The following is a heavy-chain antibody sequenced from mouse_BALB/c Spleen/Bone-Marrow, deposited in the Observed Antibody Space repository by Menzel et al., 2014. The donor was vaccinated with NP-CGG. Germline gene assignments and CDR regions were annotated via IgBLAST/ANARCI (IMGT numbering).Heavy chain of an antibody. V-gene: IGHV2-9*02. CDR3: ARDYDEWFAY. Sequence: QVQLKESGPGLVAPSQSLSIPCTVSGFSLTSYGLHWVRRPPGKGLEWLGVIWAGGSTNYNSALMSRLSISKDNSKSQVFLKMNSLQTDDTAMYYCARDYDEWFAYWGQGTLVTVSA. CDR2: IWAGGST. CDR1: GFSLTSYG. J-gene: IGHJ3*01. D-gene: IGHD2-12*01.